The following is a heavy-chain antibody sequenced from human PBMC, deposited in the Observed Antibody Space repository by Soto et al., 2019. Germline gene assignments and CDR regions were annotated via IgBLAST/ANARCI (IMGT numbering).Heavy chain of an antibody. D-gene: IGHD3-22*01. V-gene: IGHV1-69*01. CDR2: IIPIFGTA. CDR3: ARDRGQYYDSSALRYGMDV. J-gene: IGHJ6*02. Sequence: QVQLVQSGAEVKKPGSSVKVSCKASGGTFSSYAISWVRQAPGQGLEWMGGIIPIFGTANYAQKFQGRVTMTADESTSTAYMELSSLRSEDTAVYYCARDRGQYYDSSALRYGMDVWGQGTTVTVSS. CDR1: GGTFSSYA.